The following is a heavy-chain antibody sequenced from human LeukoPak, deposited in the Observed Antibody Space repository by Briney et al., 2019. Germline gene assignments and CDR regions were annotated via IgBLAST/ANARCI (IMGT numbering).Heavy chain of an antibody. CDR1: GFTFSSHW. CDR3: TRDES. CDR2: IKSDGSVK. Sequence: GGSLRLSCAASGFTFSSHWMSWVRQAPGKGLEWVANIKSDGSVKYHVDSVKGRFTISRDNAKNSLYLQMNSLRDEDTAVYYCTRDESWGQGTLVTVSS. V-gene: IGHV3-7*05. J-gene: IGHJ5*02.